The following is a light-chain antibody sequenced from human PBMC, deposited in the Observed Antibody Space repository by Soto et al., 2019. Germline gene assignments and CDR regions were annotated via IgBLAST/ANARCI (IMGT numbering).Light chain of an antibody. J-gene: IGLJ2*01. Sequence: QSALTQPASVSGSPGQSITISCTGTNSDVGGYNYVSWYQQHPGKAPKLIIYEVSNRPSGVSNRFSGSKSGNTASLTIFGLQAEDEADYYCSSYTTTSTRVFGGGTKVTVL. CDR3: SSYTTTSTRV. CDR1: NSDVGGYNY. CDR2: EVS. V-gene: IGLV2-14*01.